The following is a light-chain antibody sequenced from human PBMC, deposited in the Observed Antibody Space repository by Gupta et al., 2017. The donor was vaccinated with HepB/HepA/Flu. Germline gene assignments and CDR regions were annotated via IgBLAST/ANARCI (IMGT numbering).Light chain of an antibody. CDR2: GAS. J-gene: IGKJ2*01. Sequence: EIVLTQSPGTLSLSPGERATLSCRASQSISSSYLGWYQQKPGQAPRLLIYGASSRATGIPDRFSGSGSGTDFTLTISRLEPEDFAVYYCQHYGNSPRTFGQGTKLEIK. CDR3: QHYGNSPRT. V-gene: IGKV3-20*01. CDR1: QSISSSY.